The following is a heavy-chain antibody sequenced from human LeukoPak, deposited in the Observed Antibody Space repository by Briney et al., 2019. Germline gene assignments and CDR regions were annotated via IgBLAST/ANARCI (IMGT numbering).Heavy chain of an antibody. J-gene: IGHJ4*02. CDR3: ARDRTYCSGGSCYVIRFDY. CDR2: ISSSGSTI. Sequence: GGSLRLSCAASGFTFSSYGMNWVRQAPGKGLEWVSYISSSGSTIYYADSVKGRFTISRDNAKNSLYLQMNSLRAEDTAVYYCARDRTYCSGGSCYVIRFDYWGQGTLVTVSS. V-gene: IGHV3-48*03. CDR1: GFTFSSYG. D-gene: IGHD2-15*01.